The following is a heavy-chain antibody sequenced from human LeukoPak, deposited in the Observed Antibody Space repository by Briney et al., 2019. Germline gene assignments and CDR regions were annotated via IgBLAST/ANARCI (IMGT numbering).Heavy chain of an antibody. J-gene: IGHJ4*02. CDR2: IYYSGST. V-gene: IGHV4-39*07. CDR1: GGSISSSSYY. Sequence: SETLSLTCTVSGGSISSSSYYWGWIRQPPGKGLEWIGYIYYSGSTYYNPSLKSRVTISVDTSKNQFSLKLSSVTAADTAVYYCAREGSAMDFDYWGQGTLVTVSS. CDR3: AREGSAMDFDY. D-gene: IGHD5-18*01.